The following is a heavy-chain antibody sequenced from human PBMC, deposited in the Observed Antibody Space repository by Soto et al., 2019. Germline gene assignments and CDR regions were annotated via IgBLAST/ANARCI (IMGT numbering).Heavy chain of an antibody. CDR2: IIPIFGTA. D-gene: IGHD2-15*01. J-gene: IGHJ3*02. CDR3: ARAPRGYCSGGSCYSAFDI. V-gene: IGHV1-69*13. CDR1: GGTFSSYA. Sequence: ASVKVSCKASGGTFSSYAISWVRQAPGQGLEWMGGIIPIFGTANYAQKFQGRVTITADESTSTAYMELSSLRSEDTAVYYCARAPRGYCSGGSCYSAFDIWGQGTMVTVSS.